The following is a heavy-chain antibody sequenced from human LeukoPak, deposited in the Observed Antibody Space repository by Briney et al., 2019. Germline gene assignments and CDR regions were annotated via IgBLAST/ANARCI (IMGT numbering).Heavy chain of an antibody. V-gene: IGHV3-74*01. J-gene: IGHJ4*02. D-gene: IGHD3-10*01. Sequence: GGSLKLSCAASGFTFRSYWMHWVRQAPGKGLVWVSHIHSDGSSTSYADSVQGRFTISRDNAKNTLYLQMNSLRAEDTAVYYCARHNYGYDYWGQGTLVTVSS. CDR3: ARHNYGYDY. CDR2: IHSDGSST. CDR1: GFTFRSYW.